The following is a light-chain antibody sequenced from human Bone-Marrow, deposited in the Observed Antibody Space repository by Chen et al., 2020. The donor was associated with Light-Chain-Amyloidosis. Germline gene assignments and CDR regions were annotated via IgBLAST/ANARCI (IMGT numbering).Light chain of an antibody. Sequence: SYVLTQPSSVSVAPGQTATIACGGNNIGSTSVPWYQKTPGQAPLLVVYDDSDRPSGIPERLSGSNSGNTATLTISRVEAGDEADYYCQVWDRSSDRPVFGGGTKLTVL. CDR3: QVWDRSSDRPV. CDR1: NIGSTS. V-gene: IGLV3-21*02. CDR2: DDS. J-gene: IGLJ3*02.